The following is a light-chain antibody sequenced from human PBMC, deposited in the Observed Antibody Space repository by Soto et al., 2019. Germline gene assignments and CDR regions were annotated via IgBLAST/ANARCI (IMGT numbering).Light chain of an antibody. J-gene: IGLJ1*01. CDR2: EVN. CDR3: CSFAGSGTGV. Sequence: QSVLTQPASVSGSPGQSIAISCTGTSSDIGTYNLVSWYQQHPGKVPKLMISEVNKRPSGVFNRFSGSKSGNTASLTISGLQTEDEADYYCCSFAGSGTGVFGTGTKVTVL. CDR1: SSDIGTYNL. V-gene: IGLV2-23*02.